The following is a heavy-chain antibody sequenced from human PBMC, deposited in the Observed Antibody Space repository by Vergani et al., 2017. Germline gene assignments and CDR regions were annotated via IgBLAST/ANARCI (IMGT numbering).Heavy chain of an antibody. J-gene: IGHJ6*02. V-gene: IGHV4-59*08. Sequence: QVQLQESGPGLVKPSETLSLTCTVSGGSISSYYWSWIRQPPGKGLEWIGYIYYSGSTYYNPSLKSRVTISVDTSKNQFSLKLTSVTAADTAVYYCARRCSTSTSSPYGMDVWGQGTTVTVSS. D-gene: IGHD2-2*01. CDR3: ARRCSTSTSSPYGMDV. CDR2: IYYSGST. CDR1: GGSISSYY.